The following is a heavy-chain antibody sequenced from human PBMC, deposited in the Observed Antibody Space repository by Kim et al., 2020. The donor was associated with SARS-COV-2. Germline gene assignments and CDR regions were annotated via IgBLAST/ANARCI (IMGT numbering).Heavy chain of an antibody. D-gene: IGHD6-13*01. CDR2: ISDNGRET. Sequence: GGSLRLSCAASGFTFRSYAMNWVRQAPGKGLEWVSTISDNGRETYYADSVRGRFTISRDNSKNTLYLQMKSLRAEDTAIYYCAKGPNQYSRSRNWFDPWG. V-gene: IGHV3-23*01. CDR3: AKGPNQYSRSRNWFDP. J-gene: IGHJ5*02. CDR1: GFTFRSYA.